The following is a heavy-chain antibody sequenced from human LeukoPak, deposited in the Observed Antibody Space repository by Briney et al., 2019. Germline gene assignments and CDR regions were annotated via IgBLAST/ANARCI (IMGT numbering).Heavy chain of an antibody. J-gene: IGHJ4*02. Sequence: GGSLRLSCAASGFTFSSYAMSWVRQAPGKGLEWVSAISGSGGSTYYADSVKGRFTISRDNSKNTLYPQMNSLRAEDTAVYYCAKPLVTIFGVVIRSKSGFDYWGQGTLVTVSS. D-gene: IGHD3-3*01. CDR3: AKPLVTIFGVVIRSKSGFDY. V-gene: IGHV3-23*01. CDR2: ISGSGGST. CDR1: GFTFSSYA.